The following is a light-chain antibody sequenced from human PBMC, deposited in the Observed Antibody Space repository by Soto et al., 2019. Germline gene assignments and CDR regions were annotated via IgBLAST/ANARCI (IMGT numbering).Light chain of an antibody. CDR1: SSNIGADYD. V-gene: IGLV1-40*01. J-gene: IGLJ1*01. CDR3: QSYDSSLSGYV. CDR2: SSF. Sequence: QSVLTQPPSVSGAPGQRVTISCTGSSSNIGADYDVPWFQQLPGTAPKLLIYSSFNRPSGVPDRFSGSKSGTSASLAITGLQAEDDADFYCQSYDSSLSGYVFGTGTKLTVL.